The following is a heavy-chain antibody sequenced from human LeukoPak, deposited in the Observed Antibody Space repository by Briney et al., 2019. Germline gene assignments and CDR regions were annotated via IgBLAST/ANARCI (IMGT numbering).Heavy chain of an antibody. V-gene: IGHV3-11*01. CDR3: TRDRDYSSSCPNY. CDR2: ISSSGSTI. J-gene: IGHJ4*02. D-gene: IGHD6-13*01. Sequence: LSLTCAAYGGSFSGYYWSWIRQAPGKGLEWVSYISSSGSTIYYADSVKGRFTISRDNAKNSLYLQMNSLRAEDTAAYYCTRDRDYSSSCPNYWGQGILVTVSS. CDR1: GGSFSGYY.